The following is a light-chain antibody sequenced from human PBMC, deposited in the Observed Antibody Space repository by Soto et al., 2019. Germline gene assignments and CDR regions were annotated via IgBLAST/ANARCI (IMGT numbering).Light chain of an antibody. CDR1: TSSIGSNA. CDR2: NDD. J-gene: IGLJ1*01. Sequence: QSVLTQSPSASGTPGQRITIYCSGSTSSIGSNAVNWYQQFPGTAPTFLIYNDDQRPSGVPDRFSGSKSGTSASLAISGLHSEDEADYYCATWDDSLNAFVFVIGTKLTVL. V-gene: IGLV1-44*01. CDR3: ATWDDSLNAFV.